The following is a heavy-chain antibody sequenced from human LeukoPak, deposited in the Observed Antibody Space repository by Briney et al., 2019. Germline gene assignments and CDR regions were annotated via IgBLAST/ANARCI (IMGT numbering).Heavy chain of an antibody. V-gene: IGHV4-59*01. CDR1: GGSLSSYY. D-gene: IGHD1-26*01. J-gene: IGHJ4*02. Sequence: SETLSLTCTVSGGSLSSYYWSWIRQPPGKGLEWIGYIYYSGSTNYNPSLKSRVTISVDTSKNQFSLKLSSVTAADTAVYHCARDRVGATGLFDYWGQGTLVTVSS. CDR3: ARDRVGATGLFDY. CDR2: IYYSGST.